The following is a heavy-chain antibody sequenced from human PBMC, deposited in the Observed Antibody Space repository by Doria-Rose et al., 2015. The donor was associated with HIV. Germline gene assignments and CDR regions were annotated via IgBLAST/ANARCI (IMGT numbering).Heavy chain of an antibody. CDR2: IYYSGTT. CDR1: GGSVVSGNPY. J-gene: IGHJ5*02. V-gene: IGHV4-39*01. D-gene: IGHD6-25*01. Sequence: QVQLQQWGPGLVKPSETLSLTCTVSGGSVVSGNPYWDWIRITPANGLAWLCTIYYSGTTYYIPSLRGRVTISLHTSKNRYSLKLISVTAADTGVYYCAKQAVNWFDPWGQGTLVTVSS. CDR3: AKQAVNWFDP.